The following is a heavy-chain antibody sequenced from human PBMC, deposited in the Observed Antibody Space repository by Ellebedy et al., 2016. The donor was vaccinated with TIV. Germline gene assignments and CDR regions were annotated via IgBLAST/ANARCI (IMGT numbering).Heavy chain of an antibody. CDR1: GFTFSSYA. CDR2: ISGSGGST. D-gene: IGHD4-17*01. CDR3: AKDRYGDYVVYFDY. J-gene: IGHJ4*02. Sequence: GESLKISCAASGFTFSSYAMSWVRQAPGKGLEWVSAISGSGGSTYYADSVKGLFTITRDNSKNTLYLQRNSLSAEDTAVYYCAKDRYGDYVVYFDYWGQGTLVTVSS. V-gene: IGHV3-23*01.